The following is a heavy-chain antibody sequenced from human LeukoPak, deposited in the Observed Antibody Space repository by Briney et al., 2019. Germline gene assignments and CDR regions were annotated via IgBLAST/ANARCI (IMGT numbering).Heavy chain of an antibody. CDR1: GFTFTSYG. V-gene: IGHV1-18*01. J-gene: IGHJ4*02. Sequence: ASVKVSCKTSGFTFTSYGISWMRQARGQGLEWVGWISGYNGNTNYAQKFQDRVTMTTDTSTSTAYMELRNLRSDDTAFYYCARDRSSSARENWGQGTLVTVSS. CDR2: ISGYNGNT. CDR3: ARDRSSSAREN. D-gene: IGHD6-13*01.